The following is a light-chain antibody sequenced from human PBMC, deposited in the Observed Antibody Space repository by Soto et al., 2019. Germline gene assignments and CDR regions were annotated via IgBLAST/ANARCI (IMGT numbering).Light chain of an antibody. Sequence: DIQMTQSPSSLSASIGDRVTITCRASQSISSHLNWYQQKPGKAPNLLMYTASNLQSGVPSRFSGSGSGTEFTLTISSLQPDDFATYYCQQYNSYSEAFGQGTKVDIK. J-gene: IGKJ1*01. CDR1: QSISSH. V-gene: IGKV1-39*01. CDR3: QQYNSYSEA. CDR2: TAS.